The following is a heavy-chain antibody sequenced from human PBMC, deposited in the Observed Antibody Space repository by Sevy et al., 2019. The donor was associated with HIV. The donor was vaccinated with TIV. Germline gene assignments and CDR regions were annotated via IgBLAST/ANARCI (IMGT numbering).Heavy chain of an antibody. V-gene: IGHV3-11*01. J-gene: IGHJ6*02. Sequence: GGSLRLSCAASGFTFSDYYMSWIRQAPGKGLEWVSYISSSGSTIYYADSVKGRFTISRDNAKDSLYLQMNSLRAEDTAVYYCARVFGSSSWYPANYYYYYGMDVWGQGTTVTVSS. CDR1: GFTFSDYY. D-gene: IGHD6-13*01. CDR2: ISSSGSTI. CDR3: ARVFGSSSWYPANYYYYYGMDV.